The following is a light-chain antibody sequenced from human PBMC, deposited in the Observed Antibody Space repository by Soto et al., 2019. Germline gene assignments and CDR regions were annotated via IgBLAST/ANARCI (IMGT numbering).Light chain of an antibody. V-gene: IGKV1-5*01. CDR1: QSVSGW. Sequence: DIQMTQSPSTLSASVGDTVTVTCRASQSVSGWLAWYQRKPGEAPKLLIYDASALPRGVPSRFRGSGSGTKFTLTIASLQHDDFATYYCQQYETFSGTFGQGTKVDIK. J-gene: IGKJ1*01. CDR3: QQYETFSGT. CDR2: DAS.